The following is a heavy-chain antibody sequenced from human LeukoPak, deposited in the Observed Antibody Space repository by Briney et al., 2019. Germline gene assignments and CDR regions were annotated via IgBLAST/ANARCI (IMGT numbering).Heavy chain of an antibody. D-gene: IGHD1-26*01. CDR1: GGSISSGGYY. J-gene: IGHJ5*02. CDR3: ARSRAFNSGAFDP. V-gene: IGHV4-31*03. Sequence: SETLSLTCTVSGGSISSGGYYWSWIRQHPGKGLEWIGYIYNSGSTYYNPSLKSRVTISVDTSKNQFSLRLNSVTAADTAVYYCARSRAFNSGAFDPWGQGSLVTVSS. CDR2: IYNSGST.